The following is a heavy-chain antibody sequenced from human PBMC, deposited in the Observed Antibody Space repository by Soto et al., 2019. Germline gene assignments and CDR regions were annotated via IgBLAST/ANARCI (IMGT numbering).Heavy chain of an antibody. CDR1: GYIFTSFG. CDR3: TRGAGQGSGSYD. CDR2: VSTYNGNT. V-gene: IGHV1-18*01. Sequence: QVQLVQSGAEVKKPGASVKVSCKASGYIFTSFGITWVRQAPGQGLEWMGWVSTYNGNTKYAQKLQGRVTMSTDTSTSTAYMDLRSLRSDDTAVYYCTRGAGQGSGSYDWGQGTLVTVSS. D-gene: IGHD3-10*01. J-gene: IGHJ4*02.